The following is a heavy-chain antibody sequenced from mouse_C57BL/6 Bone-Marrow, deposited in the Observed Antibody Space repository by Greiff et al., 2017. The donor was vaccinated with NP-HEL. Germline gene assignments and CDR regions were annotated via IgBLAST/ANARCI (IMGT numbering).Heavy chain of an antibody. J-gene: IGHJ2*01. CDR1: GYTFTSYW. CDR3: ARWYGSSYYFDY. V-gene: IGHV1-64*01. CDR2: IHPNSGST. Sequence: VQLQQPGAELVKPGASVKLSCKASGYTFTSYWMHWVKQRPGQGLEWIGMIHPNSGSTNYNEKFKSKATLTVDKSSSTAYMQLSSLTSEDSAVYYCARWYGSSYYFDYGGQGTTLTVSS. D-gene: IGHD1-1*01.